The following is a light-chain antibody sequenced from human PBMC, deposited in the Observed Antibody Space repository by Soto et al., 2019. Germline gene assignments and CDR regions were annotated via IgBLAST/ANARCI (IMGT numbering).Light chain of an antibody. J-gene: IGKJ1*01. Sequence: DIQMTQSPSSLSASVGDRVTITCRASQSISSYLNWYQQKPGKAPKLLICAASSLQSGVPSRFSGSESGTDFTLTISSLQPEDFATYYCQQSYSTPRTFGQGTKVEIK. CDR1: QSISSY. CDR2: AAS. CDR3: QQSYSTPRT. V-gene: IGKV1-39*01.